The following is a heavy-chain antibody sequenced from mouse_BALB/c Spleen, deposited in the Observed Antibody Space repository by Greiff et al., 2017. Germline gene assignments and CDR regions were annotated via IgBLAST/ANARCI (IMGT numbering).Heavy chain of an antibody. V-gene: IGHV3-8*02. Sequence: EVKLVESGPSLVKPSQTLSLTCSVTGDSFTSGYWNWIRKFPGNKLEYMGYISYSGSTYYNPSLKSRISITRDTSTNQYYLQLNSVTTEDTATYYCARYVHGGDWYFDVWGAGTTVTVSS. CDR2: ISYSGST. D-gene: IGHD1-2*01. CDR3: ARYVHGGDWYFDV. J-gene: IGHJ1*01. CDR1: GDSFTSGY.